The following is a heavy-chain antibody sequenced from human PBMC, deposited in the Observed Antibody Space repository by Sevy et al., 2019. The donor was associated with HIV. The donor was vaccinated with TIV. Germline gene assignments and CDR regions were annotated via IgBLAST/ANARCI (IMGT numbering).Heavy chain of an antibody. V-gene: IGHV1-69*10. D-gene: IGHD3-3*01. CDR3: ARRMFPDFWSGPIEY. Sequence: ASVKVSCTASGDIFSNFNINWVRQAPGQGLQWMGGIIPIVGMSYFAQTFQGRVTFTADISTTTAYMELNSLRSEDTAIYYCARRMFPDFWSGPIEYWGQGVLVTVSS. CDR1: GDIFSNFN. J-gene: IGHJ4*02. CDR2: IIPIVGMS.